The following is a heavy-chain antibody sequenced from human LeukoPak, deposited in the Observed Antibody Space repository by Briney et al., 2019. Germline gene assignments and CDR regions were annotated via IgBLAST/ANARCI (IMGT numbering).Heavy chain of an antibody. V-gene: IGHV1-69*04. CDR2: IIPILGIA. Sequence: SVKVSCKASGGTFSRYAISWVRQAPGQGLEWMGGIIPILGIANYAQKFQGRVTITADKSTSTAYMEPSSLRSEDTAVYYCARGYCSSTSCYASIDYWGGGALVSVS. D-gene: IGHD2-2*01. J-gene: IGHJ4*02. CDR3: ARGYCSSTSCYASIDY. CDR1: GGTFSRYA.